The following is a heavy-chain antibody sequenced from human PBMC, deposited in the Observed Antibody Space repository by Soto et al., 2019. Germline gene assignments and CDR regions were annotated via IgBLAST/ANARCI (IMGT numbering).Heavy chain of an antibody. CDR1: GFTFSSYE. Sequence: VQLVESGGDLVQPGGSLRLSCAASGFTFSSYEMNWVRQAPGKGLEWVSYISSTGTSMDYADSVKDRFTISRDNAKNSLHLQLNSLRDEDTAVYYCARKTHFIDYWGQGTLVSVSA. V-gene: IGHV3-48*03. CDR3: ARKTHFIDY. CDR2: ISSTGTSM. J-gene: IGHJ4*02.